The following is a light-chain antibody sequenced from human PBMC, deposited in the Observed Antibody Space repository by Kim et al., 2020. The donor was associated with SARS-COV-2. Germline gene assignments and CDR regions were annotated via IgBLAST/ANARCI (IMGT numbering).Light chain of an antibody. CDR2: QDS. CDR3: QAWDSSRGV. Sequence: VSPGQTASITCSGDKLGDKYACWYQQKPGQPPVLVIYQDSKRPAGIPERFSGSNSGNTATLTISGTQAMDEADYYCQAWDSSRGVFGGGTQLTVL. J-gene: IGLJ3*02. V-gene: IGLV3-1*01. CDR1: KLGDKY.